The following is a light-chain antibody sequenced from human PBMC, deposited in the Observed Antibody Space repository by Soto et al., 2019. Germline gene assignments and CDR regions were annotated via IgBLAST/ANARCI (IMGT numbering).Light chain of an antibody. J-gene: IGLJ2*01. CDR2: RNN. CDR3: AAWDDSLSGVV. V-gene: IGLV1-47*01. Sequence: QAVVTQPPSASGTPGQRVTISCSGSSSNIGNNYVSWYQQLPGTAPKLLIYRNNQRPSGVPDRFSGSKSGTSASLAISGLRSEDEADYYCAAWDDSLSGVVFGGGTKLTVL. CDR1: SSNIGNNY.